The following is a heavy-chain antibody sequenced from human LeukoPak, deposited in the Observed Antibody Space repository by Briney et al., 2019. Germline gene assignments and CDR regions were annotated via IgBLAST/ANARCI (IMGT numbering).Heavy chain of an antibody. J-gene: IGHJ4*02. V-gene: IGHV3-9*01. CDR1: GFTFSSYG. CDR3: GKDINYGSGRYWNGFYY. CDR2: ISWTSGRIV. Sequence: PGGSLRLSCAASGFTFSSYGRHWVRHAPGRGVEGVAVISWTSGRIVDYADSVKGRFTISRDNAKNTLYLQMNSLRLEDTAFYYGGKDINYGSGRYWNGFYYLGPGALVTVSS. D-gene: IGHD3-10*01.